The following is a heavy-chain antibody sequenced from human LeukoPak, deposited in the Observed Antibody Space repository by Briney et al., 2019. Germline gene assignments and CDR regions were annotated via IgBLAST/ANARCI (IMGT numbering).Heavy chain of an antibody. CDR1: GGSFSGYY. D-gene: IGHD2-2*01. Sequence: SETLSLTCAVYGGSFSGYYWSWIRQPPGKGLEWIGEINHSGSTNYNPSLKSRVTISVDTSKNQFSLKLSSVTAADTAAYYCARQAIGYCSSTSCHDAFDIWGQGTMVTVSS. V-gene: IGHV4-34*01. J-gene: IGHJ3*02. CDR2: INHSGST. CDR3: ARQAIGYCSSTSCHDAFDI.